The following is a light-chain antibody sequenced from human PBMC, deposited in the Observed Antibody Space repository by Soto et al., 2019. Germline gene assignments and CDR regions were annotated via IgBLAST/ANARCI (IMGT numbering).Light chain of an antibody. CDR3: LQYATSPQT. V-gene: IGKV3-20*01. J-gene: IGKJ1*01. Sequence: EIVLTQSPGTLSLSPWDRATLSCRASQSVGSYFFAWYQHKAGQPPRLLIYGASSRATGIPDRFSGSGSGTDFTLTIGRLEPEDFAVYYCLQYATSPQTFGQGTKVDIK. CDR1: QSVGSYF. CDR2: GAS.